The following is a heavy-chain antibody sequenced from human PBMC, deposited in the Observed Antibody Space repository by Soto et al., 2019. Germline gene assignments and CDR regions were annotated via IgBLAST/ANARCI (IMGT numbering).Heavy chain of an antibody. CDR1: GFTFSSYV. CDR3: AKDSGIGLVIIPPHFDY. D-gene: IGHD3-3*01. CDR2: ISYDGSNK. V-gene: IGHV3-30*18. J-gene: IGHJ4*02. Sequence: PGGSLRLSCAASGFTFSSYVMHWVRQAPGKGLEWVAVISYDGSNKYYADSVKGRFTISRDNSKNTLYLQMNSLRAEDTAVYYCAKDSGIGLVIIPPHFDYWGQGTLVTVSS.